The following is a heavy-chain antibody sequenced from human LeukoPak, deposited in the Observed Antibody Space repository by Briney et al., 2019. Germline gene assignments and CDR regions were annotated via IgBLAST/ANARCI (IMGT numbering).Heavy chain of an antibody. CDR1: GYTFTDYY. Sequence: GASVKVSCKASGYTFTDYYMHWVRQAPGQGLEWMGWINPNFGGTHYTQKFQGRVTMTRDTSINTAYMELSSLRSDDTAVYYCARASFWESPINWFDPWGQGTLVTVSS. CDR3: ARASFWESPINWFDP. V-gene: IGHV1-2*02. J-gene: IGHJ5*02. D-gene: IGHD3-16*01. CDR2: INPNFGGT.